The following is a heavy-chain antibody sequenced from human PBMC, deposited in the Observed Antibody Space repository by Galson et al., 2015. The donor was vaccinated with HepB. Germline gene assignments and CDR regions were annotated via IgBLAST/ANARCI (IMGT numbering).Heavy chain of an antibody. CDR3: ARDAGIGGYSYGDEYFQH. CDR1: GFTFSSYW. D-gene: IGHD5-18*01. V-gene: IGHV3-7*03. CDR2: IKQDGSEK. Sequence: SLRLSCAASGFTFSSYWMSWVRQAPGKGLEWVANIKQDGSEKYYVDSVKGRFTISRDNAKNSLYLQMNSLRAEDTAVYYCARDAGIGGYSYGDEYFQHWGQGTLVTVSS. J-gene: IGHJ1*01.